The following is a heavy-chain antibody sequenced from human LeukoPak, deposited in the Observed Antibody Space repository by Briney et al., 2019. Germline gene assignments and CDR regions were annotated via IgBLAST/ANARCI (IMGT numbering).Heavy chain of an antibody. Sequence: GASVKVSCKASGYSFTDYNIHWVRQAPGQGLEWMGWISPNTGGTKYAQEVQGRFTMTRDTSISPAYMELRLRSDDKAVYYCARDHYDSSGYFDSWGQGTLVTVSS. CDR1: GYSFTDYN. CDR3: ARDHYDSSGYFDS. D-gene: IGHD3-22*01. J-gene: IGHJ4*02. CDR2: ISPNTGGT. V-gene: IGHV1-2*02.